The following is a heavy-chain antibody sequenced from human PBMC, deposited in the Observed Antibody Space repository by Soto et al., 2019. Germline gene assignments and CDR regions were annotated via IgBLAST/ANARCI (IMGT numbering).Heavy chain of an antibody. J-gene: IGHJ5*02. V-gene: IGHV4-38-2*01. CDR2: IYHVGST. CDR3: ARVGPLVPYYYDSSPYTFENWFDP. CDR1: GYSISSVYY. D-gene: IGHD3-22*01. Sequence: SETLSLTCAVSGYSISSVYYWGWLRQPPGKGLEWIGSIYHVGSTYYNPSLDSRVTLSIDMTNNHVSLILNSVTAADTAVYYCARVGPLVPYYYDSSPYTFENWFDPWGQGTLVTVSS.